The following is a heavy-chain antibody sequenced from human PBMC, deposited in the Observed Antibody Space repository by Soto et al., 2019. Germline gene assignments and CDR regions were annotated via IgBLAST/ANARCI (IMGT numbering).Heavy chain of an antibody. J-gene: IGHJ5*02. CDR1: GGSISSGGYS. D-gene: IGHD6-13*01. V-gene: IGHV4-30-2*01. Sequence: LSLTCAVSGGSISSGGYSWSWIRQPPGKGLEWIGYIYHSGSTYYNPSLKSRVTISVDTSKNQFSLKLSSVTAADTAVYYCARGRSSSTPRYWFDPWGQGTLVTVSS. CDR3: ARGRSSSTPRYWFDP. CDR2: IYHSGST.